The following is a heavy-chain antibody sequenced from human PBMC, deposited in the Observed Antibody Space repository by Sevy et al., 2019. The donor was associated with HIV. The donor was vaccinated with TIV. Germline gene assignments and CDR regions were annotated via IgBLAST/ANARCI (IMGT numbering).Heavy chain of an antibody. J-gene: IGHJ4*02. CDR2: ISYDGSNI. D-gene: IGHD1-26*01. CDR1: GFTFGDYG. CDR3: SNGAGGSDWRGFDY. V-gene: IGHV3-30*03. Sequence: GGSLRLSCKVSGFTFGDYGMHWVRQAPGKGLEWLAVISYDGSNIYYPDSVEGRFTVSRDNSKNTLYLQMNSLRPEATAVYYCSNGAGGSDWRGFDYWGQGTLVTVSS.